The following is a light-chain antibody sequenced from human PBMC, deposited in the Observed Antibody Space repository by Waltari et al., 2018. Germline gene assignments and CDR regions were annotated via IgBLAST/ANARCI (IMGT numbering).Light chain of an antibody. CDR3: CSHAGSYVI. CDR1: SSDVGGYKS. V-gene: IGLV2-11*01. CDR2: DVS. J-gene: IGLJ2*01. Sequence: QSALTQPRSVSGSPGQSVTISCTGTSSDVGGYKSVSWYQQHPGKAPKLMIYDVSERPSGVTDRFSGSKSGNTASLTISGLQAEDEADYYCCSHAGSYVIFGGGTKLTVL.